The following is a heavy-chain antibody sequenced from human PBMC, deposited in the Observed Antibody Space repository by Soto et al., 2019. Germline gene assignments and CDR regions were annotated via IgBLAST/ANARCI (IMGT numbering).Heavy chain of an antibody. CDR2: ISYDGSNK. J-gene: IGHJ4*02. CDR3: AKVKRGYSSGWFSDY. CDR1: GFTFSSYG. D-gene: IGHD6-19*01. Sequence: QVQLVESGGGVVQPGRSLRLSCAASGFTFSSYGMHWVRQAPGKGLEWVAVISYDGSNKYYADSVKGRFTISRDNSKNTLYLQMNSLRAEDTAVYYCAKVKRGYSSGWFSDYWGQGTLVTVSS. V-gene: IGHV3-30*18.